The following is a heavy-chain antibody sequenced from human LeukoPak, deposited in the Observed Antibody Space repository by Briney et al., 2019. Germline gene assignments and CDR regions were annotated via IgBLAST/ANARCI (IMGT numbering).Heavy chain of an antibody. CDR3: AKGPIQRSGGLRRVYYFDY. CDR2: IIPIFGTA. J-gene: IGHJ4*02. CDR1: GGTFSSYA. D-gene: IGHD5-12*01. V-gene: IGHV1-69*05. Sequence: SVKVSCKASGGTFSSYAISWVRQAPGQGLEWMGGIIPIFGTANYAQKFQGRVTITTDESTSTAYMELSSLRSEDTAVYYCAKGPIQRSGGLRRVYYFDYWGQGTLVTVSS.